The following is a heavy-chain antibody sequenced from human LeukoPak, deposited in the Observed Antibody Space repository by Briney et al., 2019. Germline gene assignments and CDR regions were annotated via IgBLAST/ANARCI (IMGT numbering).Heavy chain of an antibody. CDR1: GYTFTSYG. Sequence: GASVKVSCKASGYTFTSYGISWVRQAPGQGLEWMGWISAYNGNTNYAQKLQGRVTMTTDTSTSTAYMELRSLRSDDTAVYYCARVTSDYDFWSGYANDYWGQGTLVTVSS. CDR3: ARVTSDYDFWSGYANDY. D-gene: IGHD3-3*01. V-gene: IGHV1-18*01. J-gene: IGHJ4*02. CDR2: ISAYNGNT.